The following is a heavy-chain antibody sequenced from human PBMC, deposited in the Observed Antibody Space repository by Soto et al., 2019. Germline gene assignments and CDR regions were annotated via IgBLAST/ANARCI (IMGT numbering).Heavy chain of an antibody. CDR3: ATVAVTETIFYY. V-gene: IGHV1-24*01. Sequence: ASVKVACKVSGYTLTELAMHWVRQAPGKGLEWMGGFDPEDGETIYAQKFQGRVTMTEDTSTDTAYMELSSLRSEDTAVYYCATVAVTETIFYYWGQGTLVTVS. D-gene: IGHD4-4*01. CDR2: FDPEDGET. CDR1: GYTLTELA. J-gene: IGHJ4*02.